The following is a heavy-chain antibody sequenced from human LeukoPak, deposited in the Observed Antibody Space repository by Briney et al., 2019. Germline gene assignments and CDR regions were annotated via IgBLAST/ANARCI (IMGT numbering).Heavy chain of an antibody. J-gene: IGHJ6*03. CDR1: SYSINSNYY. CDR2: IRYDGSNK. Sequence: PSETLSLICSVSSYSINSNYYWGWIRQSPGKGLEWVAFIRYDGSNKYYADSVKGRFTISRDNSKNTLYLQMNSLRAEDTAVYYCARNPVWSYYYYMDVWGKGTTVTISS. V-gene: IGHV3-33*08. CDR3: ARNPVWSYYYYMDV. D-gene: IGHD3-10*01.